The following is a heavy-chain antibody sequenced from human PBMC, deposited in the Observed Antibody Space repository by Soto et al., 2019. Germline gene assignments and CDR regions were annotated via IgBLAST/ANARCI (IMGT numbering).Heavy chain of an antibody. CDR1: GVTFSSYG. CDR2: ISYDGSDK. J-gene: IGHJ6*02. D-gene: IGHD2-2*02. Sequence: QVQLVESGGGVVQPGRSLRLSCAASGVTFSSYGMHWVRQAPGKGLEWVAVISYDGSDKSYADSVRGRFTISRDNSRNTLYLQMNSLRAEDTAVYYCAKDLVPAAIFYSGMDVWGQGTKVTVSS. V-gene: IGHV3-30*18. CDR3: AKDLVPAAIFYSGMDV.